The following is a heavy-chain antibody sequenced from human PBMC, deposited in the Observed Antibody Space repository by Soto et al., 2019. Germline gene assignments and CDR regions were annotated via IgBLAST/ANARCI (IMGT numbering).Heavy chain of an antibody. Sequence: GGSLRLSCAASGFTFDEYAMHWVRQAPGKGLEWVSGISWNSGSIGYADSVKGRFTISRDNAQNSLFLQMNSLRAEDTALYYCAKDSEKGYKTLAYYASGTSYKYYYYGLDVWGQGTTVTVSS. V-gene: IGHV3-9*01. CDR3: AKDSEKGYKTLAYYASGTSYKYYYYGLDV. CDR1: GFTFDEYA. CDR2: ISWNSGSI. D-gene: IGHD3-10*01. J-gene: IGHJ6*02.